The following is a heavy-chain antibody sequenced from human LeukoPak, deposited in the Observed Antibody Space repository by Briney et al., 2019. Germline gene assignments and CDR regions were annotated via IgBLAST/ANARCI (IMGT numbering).Heavy chain of an antibody. CDR1: GGSFSGYY. Sequence: SETLSLTCAVYGGSFSGYYWSWIRQPPGKWLEWIGEINHSGSTNYNPSLKSRVTISVDTSKNQFSLKLSSVTAADTAVYYCARGYGSSLLNWFDPWGQGTLVTVSS. CDR3: ARGYGSSLLNWFDP. V-gene: IGHV4-34*01. CDR2: INHSGST. D-gene: IGHD6-6*01. J-gene: IGHJ5*02.